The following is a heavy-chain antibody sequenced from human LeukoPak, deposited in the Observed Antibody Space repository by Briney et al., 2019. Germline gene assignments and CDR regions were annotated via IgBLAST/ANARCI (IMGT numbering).Heavy chain of an antibody. V-gene: IGHV3-23*01. CDR1: GFTFSSYA. CDR2: ISGSGGST. J-gene: IGHJ4*02. D-gene: IGHD4-17*01. CDR3: AKNLYGDYVGFGY. Sequence: PGGSLRLSCAASGFTFSSYAMSWVRQAPWKGLEWVSAISGSGGSTYYADSVKGRFTISRDNSKNTLYLQMNSLRAEDTAVYYCAKNLYGDYVGFGYWGQGTLVTVSS.